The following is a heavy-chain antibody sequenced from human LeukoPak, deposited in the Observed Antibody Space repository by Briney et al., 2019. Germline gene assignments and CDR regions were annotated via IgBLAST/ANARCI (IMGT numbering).Heavy chain of an antibody. Sequence: GGSLRLSCAASGFTFSSYAMSWVRQAPGKGLEWVSAISGSGGSTYYADSVKGRFTISRDNSKNTLYLQMNSLRAEDTAVYYRAKTTITMVRGVITFPNGRYFDYWGQETLVTVSS. CDR1: GFTFSSYA. CDR3: AKTTITMVRGVITFPNGRYFDY. D-gene: IGHD3-10*01. CDR2: ISGSGGST. J-gene: IGHJ4*02. V-gene: IGHV3-23*01.